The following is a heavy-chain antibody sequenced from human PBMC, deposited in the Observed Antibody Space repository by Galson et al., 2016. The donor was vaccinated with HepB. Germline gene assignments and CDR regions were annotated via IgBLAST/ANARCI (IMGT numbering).Heavy chain of an antibody. CDR2: ISAYNGDT. D-gene: IGHD3-10*01. V-gene: IGHV1-18*04. Sequence: SVKVSCKASGYTFSTYGITWVRQAPGQGLEWMGWISAYNGDTNYEQKVQGRVTMTTDTSTRTAYMELRSLRSDDTALYYCARGPLRGGFDIWGQGTMVTVSS. CDR1: GYTFSTYG. CDR3: ARGPLRGGFDI. J-gene: IGHJ3*02.